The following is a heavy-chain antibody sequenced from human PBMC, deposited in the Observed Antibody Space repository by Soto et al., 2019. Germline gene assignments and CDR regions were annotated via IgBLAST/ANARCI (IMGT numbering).Heavy chain of an antibody. V-gene: IGHV1-69*02. J-gene: IGHJ6*02. CDR1: GGTFSSYT. CDR2: IIPILGIA. Sequence: QVQLVQSGAEVKKPGSSVKVSCKASGGTFSSYTISWVRQAPGQGLEWMGRIIPILGIANYAQKFQGRVTITADKSTSTAYMELSSLRSEDTAVYYCARTYYYGSGDYYSGMDVWGQGTTVTVSS. D-gene: IGHD3-10*01. CDR3: ARTYYYGSGDYYSGMDV.